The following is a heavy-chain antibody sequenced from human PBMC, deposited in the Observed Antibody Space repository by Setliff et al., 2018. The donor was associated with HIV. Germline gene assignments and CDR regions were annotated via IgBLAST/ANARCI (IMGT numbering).Heavy chain of an antibody. D-gene: IGHD1-26*01. Sequence: ASVKVSCTASGGTFSSYAISWVRQAPGQGLEWMGGIIPIFGTANYAQKFQGRVTITADESTSTAYMELSSLRSEDTAVYYCARVPPRWGATRDYWGQGTLVTVSS. V-gene: IGHV1-69*13. CDR3: ARVPPRWGATRDY. CDR1: GGTFSSYA. J-gene: IGHJ4*02. CDR2: IIPIFGTA.